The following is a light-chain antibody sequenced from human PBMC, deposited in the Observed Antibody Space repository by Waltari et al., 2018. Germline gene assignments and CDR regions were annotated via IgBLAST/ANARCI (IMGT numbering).Light chain of an antibody. CDR1: KGIGSY. V-gene: IGKV1-9*01. J-gene: IGKJ4*01. CDR2: AAS. CDR3: QQLHSYPRT. Sequence: DIQLTQSPSFLSASVGDRVTITCRASKGIGSYLAWYQQKPGKAPTLLIYAASTLQSGVPSRFSGSYSGTEFTLTISSLQPEDFASYFCQQLHSYPRTFGGGTKMEI.